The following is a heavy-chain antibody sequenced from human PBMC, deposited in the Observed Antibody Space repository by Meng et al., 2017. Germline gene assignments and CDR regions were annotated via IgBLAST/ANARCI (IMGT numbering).Heavy chain of an antibody. D-gene: IGHD4-11*01. Sequence: QVERVQSGAEGKRQGSSVTVSCKASGGTFSRYAISWVRQAPGQGLEWMGGIIPIFGTANYAQKFQGRVTITADESTSTAYMELSSLRSEDTAVYYCERVPRDGLHSSDFDYWGQGTLVTVSS. CDR1: GGTFSRYA. V-gene: IGHV1-69*01. J-gene: IGHJ4*02. CDR3: ERVPRDGLHSSDFDY. CDR2: IIPIFGTA.